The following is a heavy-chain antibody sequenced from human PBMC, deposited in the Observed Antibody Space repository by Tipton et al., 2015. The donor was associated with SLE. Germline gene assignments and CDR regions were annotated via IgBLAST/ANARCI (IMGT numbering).Heavy chain of an antibody. CDR3: ARGPRASIAARKAFDI. CDR2: INHSGST. D-gene: IGHD6-6*01. V-gene: IGHV4-34*01. Sequence: TLSLTCAVYGGSFSGYYWSWIRQPPGKGLEWIGEINHSGSTNYNPSLKSRVTISVDTSKNQFSLKLSSVTAADTAVYYCARGPRASIAARKAFDIWGQGTMVTFSS. CDR1: GGSFSGYY. J-gene: IGHJ3*02.